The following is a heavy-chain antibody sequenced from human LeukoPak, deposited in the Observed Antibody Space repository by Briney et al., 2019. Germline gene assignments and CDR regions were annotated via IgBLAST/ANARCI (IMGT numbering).Heavy chain of an antibody. CDR2: IYYSGST. Sequence: PSETLSLTCTVSGGSISSYYWSWIRQPPGKGLEWIGYIYYSGSTNYNPSLKSRVTISVDTSKNQFSLKLSSVTAVDTAVYYCARDFPPVRGRGDYWGQGTLVTVSS. CDR3: ARDFPPVRGRGDY. J-gene: IGHJ4*02. CDR1: GGSISSYY. V-gene: IGHV4-59*01. D-gene: IGHD3-10*01.